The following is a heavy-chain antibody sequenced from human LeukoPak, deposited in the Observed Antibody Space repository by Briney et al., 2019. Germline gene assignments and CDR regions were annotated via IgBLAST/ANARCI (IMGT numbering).Heavy chain of an antibody. CDR3: AKDYVLYGMDV. CDR1: GFTFSSYG. D-gene: IGHD3-10*02. Sequence: GGSLRLSCAASGFTFSSYGMHWVRQAPGKGLEGVAVISYDGSNKYYADSVKGRFTISRDNSKNTLYLQMDSLRAEDTAVYYCAKDYVLYGMDVWGQGTTVTVSS. V-gene: IGHV3-30*18. CDR2: ISYDGSNK. J-gene: IGHJ6*02.